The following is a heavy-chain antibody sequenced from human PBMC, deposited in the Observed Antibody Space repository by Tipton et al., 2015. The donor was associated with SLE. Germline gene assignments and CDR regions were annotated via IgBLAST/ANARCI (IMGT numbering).Heavy chain of an antibody. V-gene: IGHV1-69*06. J-gene: IGHJ4*02. CDR2: VIPIIGKV. Sequence: QLVQSGAEVKRPGSSVKVSCEASGGTFNTYAISWVRQAPGQGLEWMGGVIPIIGKVTYAQKFQGRVTITADRSTSTAYMEMSGLKFEDTGVYYCARGDWGSTWQGNDYWGQGTPITVSS. D-gene: IGHD6-13*01. CDR3: ARGDWGSTWQGNDY. CDR1: GGTFNTYA.